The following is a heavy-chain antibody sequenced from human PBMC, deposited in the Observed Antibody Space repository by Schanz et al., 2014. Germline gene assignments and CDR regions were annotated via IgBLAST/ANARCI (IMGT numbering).Heavy chain of an antibody. CDR3: AKAADWPVTRFDP. Sequence: EMQLLESGGGLVQPGGSLRLSCVASGFTFSSYAMSWVRQAPGKGLEWVSAISGSGGSTYYADSVKGRFTISRDNSKNTLFLQMNSLRAEDTAVYYCAKAADWPVTRFDPWGQGTLVTVSS. CDR2: ISGSGGST. V-gene: IGHV3-23*01. J-gene: IGHJ5*02. CDR1: GFTFSSYA. D-gene: IGHD3-9*01.